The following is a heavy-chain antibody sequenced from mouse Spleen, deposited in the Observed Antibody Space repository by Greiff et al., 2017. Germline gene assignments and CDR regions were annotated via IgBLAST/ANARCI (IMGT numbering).Heavy chain of an antibody. CDR3: ARNSPWGFAY. V-gene: IGHV1-54*01. D-gene: IGHD4-1*01. CDR1: GYAFTNYL. CDR2: INPGSGGT. J-gene: IGHJ3*01. Sequence: QVQLQQSGAELVRPGTSVKVSCKASGYAFTNYLIEWVKQRPGQGLEWIGVINPGSGGTNYNEKFKGKATLTADKSSSTAYMQLSSLTSEDSAVYFCARNSPWGFAYWGQGTLVTVSA.